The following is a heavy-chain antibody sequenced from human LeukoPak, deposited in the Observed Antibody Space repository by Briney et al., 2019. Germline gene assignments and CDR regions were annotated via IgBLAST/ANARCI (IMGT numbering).Heavy chain of an antibody. J-gene: IGHJ4*02. V-gene: IGHV3-7*01. Sequence: GGSLRLSCAASGFTFSSYWMSWVRQAPGKGLEWVANIKQDESEKYYVDSLKGRFSISRDNAKNSLYLQMNSLRAEDTAVYYCARDKIEGPTKLDYWGQGILVTVSS. CDR2: IKQDESEK. CDR3: ARDKIEGPTKLDY. CDR1: GFTFSSYW.